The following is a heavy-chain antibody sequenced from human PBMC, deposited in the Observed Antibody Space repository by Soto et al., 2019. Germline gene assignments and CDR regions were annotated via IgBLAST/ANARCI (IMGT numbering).Heavy chain of an antibody. J-gene: IGHJ5*02. CDR2: MNPNSGNT. V-gene: IGHV1-8*01. D-gene: IGHD3-10*01. Sequence: QVQLVQSGAEVKKPGASVKVSCKASGYTFPSYDINWVRQATGQGLEWMGWMNPNSGNTGYAQKFQGRVTMTRNAAVSTAYVELSSLRSEDSAVYYWASGHYGNSAWFVPWGQGALVTVSS. CDR3: ASGHYGNSAWFVP. CDR1: GYTFPSYD.